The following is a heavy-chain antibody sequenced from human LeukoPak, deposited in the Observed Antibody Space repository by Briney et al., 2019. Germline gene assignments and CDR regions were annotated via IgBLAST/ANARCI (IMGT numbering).Heavy chain of an antibody. D-gene: IGHD2-2*01. CDR3: AKGNADKPPYASWQWYY. CDR1: GFTFSSYA. J-gene: IGHJ4*02. CDR2: ISGSGGST. V-gene: IGHV3-23*01. Sequence: QAGGSLRLSCAASGFTFSSYAMSWVRQAPGKGLEWVSAISGSGGSTYYADSVKGRFTISRDNSKNTLYLQMNSLRAEDTAVYYCAKGNADKPPYASWQWYYWGQGTLVTVSS.